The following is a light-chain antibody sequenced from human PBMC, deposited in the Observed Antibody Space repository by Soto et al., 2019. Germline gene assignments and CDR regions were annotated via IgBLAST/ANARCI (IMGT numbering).Light chain of an antibody. CDR3: QQYNNWPPIT. CDR2: AAS. V-gene: IGKV3-15*01. J-gene: IGKJ3*01. CDR1: QSVSGN. Sequence: EIVMTQSPATLSVSPGERATLSCRASQSVSGNLAWYQQKPGQAPRLLIYAASTRATGIPARYSGSGSGTEFTLTISSLQSEDFAVYYCQQYNNWPPITFGPGTKVDIK.